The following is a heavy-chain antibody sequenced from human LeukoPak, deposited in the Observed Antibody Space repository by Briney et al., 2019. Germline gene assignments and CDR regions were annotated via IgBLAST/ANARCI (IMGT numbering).Heavy chain of an antibody. Sequence: GGSLRLSCAASVLTFRSYGVGWVRQAPGKGLEWVSSISSSGTTNYAEFVKDRFVISRDNSKDTLFLQMNSLRVEDTAVYYWANTGSYSIYWGQGTLVTVSS. V-gene: IGHV3-23*01. J-gene: IGHJ4*02. CDR1: VLTFRSYG. CDR3: ANTGSYSIY. CDR2: ISSSGTT. D-gene: IGHD3-10*01.